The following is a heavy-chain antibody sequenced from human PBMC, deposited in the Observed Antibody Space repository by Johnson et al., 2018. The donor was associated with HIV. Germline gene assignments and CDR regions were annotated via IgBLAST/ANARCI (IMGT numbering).Heavy chain of an antibody. CDR1: GFTLSSYW. V-gene: IGHV3-7*05. CDR2: IKQDGSEK. J-gene: IGHJ3*02. CDR3: ARSQGGALYGIPFLSWAFDI. D-gene: IGHD3-9*01. Sequence: EVQLVESGGGLVQPGGSLRLSCAASGFTLSSYWMSWVRQAPGRGLEWVANIKQDGSEKYYVDSVKGRFTISRDNAKNSLYLQMNSLRAEDTAVYYCARSQGGALYGIPFLSWAFDIWGQGTMVTVSS.